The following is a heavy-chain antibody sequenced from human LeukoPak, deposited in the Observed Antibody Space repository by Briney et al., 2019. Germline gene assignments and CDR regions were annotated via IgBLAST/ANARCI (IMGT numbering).Heavy chain of an antibody. D-gene: IGHD6-13*01. CDR1: GGSISSYY. CDR3: AREEAVAGYYYYGMDV. J-gene: IGHJ6*02. CDR2: IYYSGST. Sequence: PSETLSLTCTVSGGSISSYYWSWIRQPPGKGLEWIGYIYYSGSTNYNPSLKSRVTISVDTSKNQFSLKLSSVTAADTAVYYCAREEAVAGYYYYGMDVWGQGTTVTVSS. V-gene: IGHV4-59*01.